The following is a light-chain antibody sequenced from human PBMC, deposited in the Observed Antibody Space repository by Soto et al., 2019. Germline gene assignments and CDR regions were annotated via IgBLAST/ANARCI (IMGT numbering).Light chain of an antibody. CDR1: SSNIGSNT. V-gene: IGLV1-44*01. CDR2: SNT. CDR3: AVWDDSLNGCV. Sequence: QSVLTQPPSVSETPGQRVTISCSGSSSNIGSNTVNWYRKLPETAPKLLIYSNTQRPSGVPDRFSGSKSGTSASLAISGLQYEDEADYYCAVWDDSLNGCVFGTGTKLTVL. J-gene: IGLJ1*01.